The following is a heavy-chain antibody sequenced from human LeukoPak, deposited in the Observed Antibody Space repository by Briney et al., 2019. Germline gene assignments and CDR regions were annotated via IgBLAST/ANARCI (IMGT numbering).Heavy chain of an antibody. J-gene: IGHJ4*02. CDR2: INPNSGGT. D-gene: IGHD3-3*01. CDR3: ARCKYSYYDFWSGEPPPLDY. V-gene: IGHV1-2*06. Sequence: GASVKVSCKASGYTFTGYYMHWVRQAPGQGLEWMGRINPNSGGTNYAQKFQGRVTMTRDTSISTAYMELSRLRSDDTAVYYCARCKYSYYDFWSGEPPPLDYWGQGTLVTVSS. CDR1: GYTFTGYY.